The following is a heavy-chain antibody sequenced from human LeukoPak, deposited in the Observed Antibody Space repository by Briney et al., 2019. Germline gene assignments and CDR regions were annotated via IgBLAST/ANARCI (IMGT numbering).Heavy chain of an antibody. CDR2: TRNKGNSYST. J-gene: IGHJ3*02. CDR3: ASYQLGYCSGGSCLLPVSDAFDI. CDR1: GFTFSSYG. Sequence: GGTLRLSCAASGFTFSSYGMSWVRQAPGKGLEWVGRTRNKGNSYSTQYAASVEGRFTISRDDSKNSLYLQMNSLTTEDTAVYYCASYQLGYCSGGSCLLPVSDAFDIWGQGTMVTVSS. V-gene: IGHV3-72*01. D-gene: IGHD2-15*01.